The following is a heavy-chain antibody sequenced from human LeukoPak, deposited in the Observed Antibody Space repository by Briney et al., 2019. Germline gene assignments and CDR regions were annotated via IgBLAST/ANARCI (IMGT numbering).Heavy chain of an antibody. J-gene: IGHJ3*02. V-gene: IGHV4-34*01. CDR3: ARVNRDFYDSTGDNAFDI. D-gene: IGHD3-22*01. CDR1: GGSFSGYY. Sequence: SETLSLTCAVYGGSFSGYYWSWIRQPPGKGLEWIGEINHSGSTNYNPSLKSRVTISVDTSKNQFSLKLSSVTAADTAVYFCARVNRDFYDSTGDNAFDIWGQGTMVTVSS. CDR2: INHSGST.